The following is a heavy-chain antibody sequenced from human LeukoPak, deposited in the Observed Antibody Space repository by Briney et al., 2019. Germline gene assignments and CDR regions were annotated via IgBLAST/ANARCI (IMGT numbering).Heavy chain of an antibody. Sequence: GGSLRLSCAASGFTFSHYAMYWVCQAPGKGLEWVALISYDGSVQYYADSVKGRFTISRDSPKNTLYLQMNSLRPEDTAVYYCARERTGFYAEYWGQGTLVTVSS. J-gene: IGHJ4*02. V-gene: IGHV3-30*04. CDR1: GFTFSHYA. CDR3: ARERTGFYAEY. CDR2: ISYDGSVQ. D-gene: IGHD3/OR15-3a*01.